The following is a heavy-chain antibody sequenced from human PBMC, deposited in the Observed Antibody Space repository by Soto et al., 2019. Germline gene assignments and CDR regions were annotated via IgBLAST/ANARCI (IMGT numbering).Heavy chain of an antibody. CDR3: AKDGTGGPPYYVGY. CDR2: ISYDGSVK. D-gene: IGHD2-8*02. V-gene: IGHV3-30*18. J-gene: IGHJ4*02. Sequence: QVQLVESGGGVVQPGRSLRLSCAASGFIFSNYGMHWVRQAPGKGLEWVTIISYDGSVKYYADSVKGRFTISRDNSKKTLYREMDCLGAEDTAVYYCAKDGTGGPPYYVGYWGQGTLVTVSS. CDR1: GFIFSNYG.